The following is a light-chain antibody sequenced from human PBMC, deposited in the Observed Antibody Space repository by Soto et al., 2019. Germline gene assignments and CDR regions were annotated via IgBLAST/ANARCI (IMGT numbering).Light chain of an antibody. CDR3: QQRSNWPLT. Sequence: DIVLTQSPATLSLSPGERATLSCRASQSVSSYLAWYQQKPGQAPRLLIYDASNRATGIPARCSGSGSGTDFTLTISSLEPEDFAVYYCQQRSNWPLTFGHGTKVDIK. J-gene: IGKJ3*01. V-gene: IGKV3-11*01. CDR1: QSVSSY. CDR2: DAS.